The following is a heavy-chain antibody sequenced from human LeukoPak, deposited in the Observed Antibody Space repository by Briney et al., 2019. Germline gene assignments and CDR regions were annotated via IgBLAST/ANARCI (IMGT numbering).Heavy chain of an antibody. CDR3: ARDSSGYYFDDAFDI. CDR1: GFTFSSYA. Sequence: GRSLRLSCAASGFTFSSYAMHRVRQAPGKGLEWVAVISYDGSNKYYADSVKGRFTISRDNSKNTLYLQMNSLRAEDTAVYYCARDSSGYYFDDAFDIWGQGTMVTVSS. J-gene: IGHJ3*02. V-gene: IGHV3-30-3*01. CDR2: ISYDGSNK. D-gene: IGHD3-22*01.